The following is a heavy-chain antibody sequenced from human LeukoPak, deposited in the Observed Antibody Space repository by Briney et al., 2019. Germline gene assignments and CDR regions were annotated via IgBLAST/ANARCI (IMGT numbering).Heavy chain of an antibody. CDR3: AKFYGSGSYYNLYDY. V-gene: IGHV3-53*01. J-gene: IGHJ4*02. D-gene: IGHD3-10*01. CDR1: GFTVNSNY. CDR2: IYSGGST. Sequence: PGGSLRLSCAASGFTVNSNYMSWVRQAPGKGLEWVSVIYSGGSTYYADSVKGRFTISRDNSKNTVYLQMNSLRAEDTAVYYCAKFYGSGSYYNLYDYWGQGTLVTVSS.